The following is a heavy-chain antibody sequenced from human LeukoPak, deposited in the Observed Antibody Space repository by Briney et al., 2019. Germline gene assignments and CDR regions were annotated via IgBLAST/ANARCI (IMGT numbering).Heavy chain of an antibody. Sequence: ASVKVSCKASGYTFTSYGISWVRQAPGQGLEWMGWISAYNGNTNYAQKLQGRVTMTTDTSTSTAYMELRSLRSDDTAVYYCARVSFSYYYDSSGHYYFDYWGQGTLVTVSS. CDR1: GYTFTSYG. J-gene: IGHJ4*02. V-gene: IGHV1-18*01. CDR3: ARVSFSYYYDSSGHYYFDY. D-gene: IGHD3-22*01. CDR2: ISAYNGNT.